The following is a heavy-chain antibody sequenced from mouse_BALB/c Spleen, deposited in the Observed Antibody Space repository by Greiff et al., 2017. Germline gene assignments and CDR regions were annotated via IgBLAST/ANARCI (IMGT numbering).Heavy chain of an antibody. D-gene: IGHD2-14*01. CDR3: ARGGYRYDEAMDY. Sequence: VQLQQSGPELVKPGASVKISCKASGYAFSSSWMNWVKQRPGQGLEWIGRIYPGDGDTNYNGKFKGKATLTADKSSSTAYMQLSSLTSVDSAVYFCARGGYRYDEAMDYWGQGTSVTVSS. V-gene: IGHV1-82*01. CDR2: IYPGDGDT. CDR1: GYAFSSSW. J-gene: IGHJ4*01.